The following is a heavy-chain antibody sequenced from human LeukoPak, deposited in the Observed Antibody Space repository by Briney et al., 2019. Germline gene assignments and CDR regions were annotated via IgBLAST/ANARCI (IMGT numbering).Heavy chain of an antibody. CDR1: GGSISSSYYY. Sequence: PAETLSLTCTVSGGSISSSYYYRGWIRQPPGKGLEWIGTMYNSGSTDYNPSLESRVTISVDTSKNQFSLKLSSVTAADTAVYYCAREADRWFDPWGQGTLVTVSS. V-gene: IGHV4-39*07. CDR3: AREADRWFDP. CDR2: MYNSGST. J-gene: IGHJ5*02.